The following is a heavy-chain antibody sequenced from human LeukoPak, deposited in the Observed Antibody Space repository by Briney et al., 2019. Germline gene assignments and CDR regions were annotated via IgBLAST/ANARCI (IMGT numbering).Heavy chain of an antibody. CDR1: GFTFSNFF. J-gene: IGHJ4*02. V-gene: IGHV3-64D*08. CDR2: ISADGGST. Sequence: GGSLRLSCSASGFTFSNFFMHWVRQAPGKGLEYVSSISADGGSTFYADSVKGRFTVSRDNFMNTLYLQMSSLRVEDTAVYYCVKDLIGTYAFDYWGQGTLITVSS. CDR3: VKDLIGTYAFDY. D-gene: IGHD1-26*01.